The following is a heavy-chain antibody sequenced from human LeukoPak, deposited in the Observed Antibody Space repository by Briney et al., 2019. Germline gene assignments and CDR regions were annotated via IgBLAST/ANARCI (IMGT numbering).Heavy chain of an antibody. D-gene: IGHD2-8*02. CDR2: INPNSGGT. CDR1: GFTFTAYH. Sequence: ASVKVSCKASGFTFTAYHIHRVRQAPGQGLEWMGWINPNSGGTNYAQKFQGRVTMTRDTSISTAYIELNRLRSDDTAVYYCARGYCTGDSCSGAWFYPWGRGTLVTVFS. J-gene: IGHJ5*02. V-gene: IGHV1-2*02. CDR3: ARGYCTGDSCSGAWFYP.